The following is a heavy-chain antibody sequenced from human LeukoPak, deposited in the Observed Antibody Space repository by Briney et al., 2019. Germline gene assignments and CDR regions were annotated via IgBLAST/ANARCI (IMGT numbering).Heavy chain of an antibody. CDR2: ISCRGGSP. V-gene: IGHV3-23*01. D-gene: IGHD2/OR15-2a*01. Sequence: GGSLRLSCSASGLTLSCSVMSWVRQAPGKGLEWVSSISCRGGSPYYADPVKGRFTISRDNSKNTVYLQMNSLRAEDTAVYYCAKGPLLWDWGQGTLVTVSS. CDR1: GLTLSCSV. CDR3: AKGPLLWD. J-gene: IGHJ4*02.